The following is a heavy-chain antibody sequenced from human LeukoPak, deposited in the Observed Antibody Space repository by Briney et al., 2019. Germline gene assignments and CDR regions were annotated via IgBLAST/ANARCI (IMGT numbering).Heavy chain of an antibody. CDR1: GFTFSSYA. CDR2: ISGSGDST. Sequence: GGSLRLSCAASGFTFSSYAMSWVRQAPGKGLEWVSAISGSGDSTYYADSVKGRFTISRDNSKNTMNLQMNSLRAEDTAVYYWAKPLNSSSWPAIGYWGQGTLVTVSS. J-gene: IGHJ4*02. D-gene: IGHD6-13*01. V-gene: IGHV3-23*01. CDR3: AKPLNSSSWPAIGY.